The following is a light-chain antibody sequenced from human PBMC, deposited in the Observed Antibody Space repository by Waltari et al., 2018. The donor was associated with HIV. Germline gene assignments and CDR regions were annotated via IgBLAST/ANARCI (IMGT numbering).Light chain of an antibody. V-gene: IGKV4-1*01. J-gene: IGKJ2*01. CDR2: WAS. CDR3: QQYYSTPPYT. Sequence: IVFTQVSDSLGLFMGGRATINSKSMQRVCYSSNNKIYLAWYQQKPGQPPKLLIYWASTRESGVPDRFSGSGSGTDFTLTISSLQAEDVAVYYCQQYYSTPPYTFGQGTKLEIK. CDR1: QRVCYSSNNKIY.